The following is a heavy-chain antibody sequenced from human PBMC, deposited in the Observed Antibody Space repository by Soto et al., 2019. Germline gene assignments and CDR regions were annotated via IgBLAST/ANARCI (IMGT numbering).Heavy chain of an antibody. D-gene: IGHD5-12*01. V-gene: IGHV1-69*04. CDR2: IIPILGIA. CDR1: GGTFSSYT. J-gene: IGHJ6*03. CDR3: AREYSGYDLYYYYYMDV. Sequence: GASVKVSCKASGGTFSSYTISWVRQAPGQGLEWMGRIIPILGIANYAQKFQGRVTITADKSTSTAYMELSSLRSEDTAVYYCAREYSGYDLYYYYYMDVWGKGTTVTVSS.